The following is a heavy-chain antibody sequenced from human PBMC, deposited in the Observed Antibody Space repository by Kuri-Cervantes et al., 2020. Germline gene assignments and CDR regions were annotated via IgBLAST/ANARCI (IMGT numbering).Heavy chain of an antibody. CDR3: ASDYYGSGSYYNEGYYFDY. V-gene: IGHV3-30-3*01. D-gene: IGHD3-10*01. CDR1: GFTFSSYA. CDR2: IPYDGSNK. J-gene: IGHJ4*02. Sequence: GGSLRLSCAASGFTFSSYAMHWVRQAPGKGLEWVAVIPYDGSNKYYADSVKGRFTISRDNSKNTLYLQMNSLRAEDTAVYYCASDYYGSGSYYNEGYYFDYWGRGTLVTVSS.